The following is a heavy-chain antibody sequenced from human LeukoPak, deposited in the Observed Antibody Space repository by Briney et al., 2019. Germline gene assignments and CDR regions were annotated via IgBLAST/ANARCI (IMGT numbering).Heavy chain of an antibody. V-gene: IGHV3-33*01. CDR3: QLFHSGSYYYFDY. CDR1: GFTFSSYG. J-gene: IGHJ4*02. CDR2: IWYDGSNK. D-gene: IGHD1-26*01. Sequence: GGSLRLSCAASGFTFSSYGMYWVRQAPGKGLEWVAVIWYDGSNKYYADSVKGRFTISRDNSKNTLYLQMNSLRAEDTAVYYCQLFHSGSYYYFDYWGQGTLVTVSS.